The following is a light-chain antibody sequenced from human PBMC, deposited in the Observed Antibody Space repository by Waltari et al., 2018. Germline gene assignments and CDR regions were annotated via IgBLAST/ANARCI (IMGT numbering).Light chain of an antibody. V-gene: IGLV10-54*02. J-gene: IGLJ2*01. CDR1: SNNVGYQG. CDR2: RDN. Sequence: QAGLTQSPSLSKALGQTATLTCAGNSNNVGYQGTTWLQQRQGHPPKPLFYRDNYLPAWILDRFSASRSGNTASLPITGLQPEDEAEYECSAFDKSLVGVVFGGGTRLTVL. CDR3: SAFDKSLVGVV.